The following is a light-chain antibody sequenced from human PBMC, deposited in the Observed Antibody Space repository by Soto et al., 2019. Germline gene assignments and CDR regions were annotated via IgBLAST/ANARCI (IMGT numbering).Light chain of an antibody. CDR1: QSISSW. Sequence: DIQMPQSPSTLSASVGDSVTITCRASQSISSWLAWYQQKPGKAPKLLIYKASSLESGVPSRFSGSGSGTEFTLTISSLQPDEFATYYCQQYNSYPGTFGQGTKVDIK. CDR2: KAS. V-gene: IGKV1-5*03. CDR3: QQYNSYPGT. J-gene: IGKJ1*01.